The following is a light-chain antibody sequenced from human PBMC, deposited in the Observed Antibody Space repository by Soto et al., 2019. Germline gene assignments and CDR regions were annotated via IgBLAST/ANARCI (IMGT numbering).Light chain of an antibody. CDR3: QQRRSWPPTIT. CDR1: QGVSNF. Sequence: EIVLTPSPATLSLSPGERASLSCRASQGVSNFFAWYQQKPGQAPRLLMYDASSRATGIPDRFSGSGSGTDITLTISRLEPEDFAVYYCQQRRSWPPTITFGQGTRLEIK. CDR2: DAS. V-gene: IGKV3-11*01. J-gene: IGKJ5*01.